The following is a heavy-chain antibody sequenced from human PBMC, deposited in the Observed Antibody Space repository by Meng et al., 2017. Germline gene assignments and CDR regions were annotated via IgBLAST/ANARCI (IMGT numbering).Heavy chain of an antibody. CDR2: IYTGGST. CDR3: ARGSGGFDP. V-gene: IGHV3-53*01. D-gene: IGHD3-16*01. CDR1: GLTVSSNY. J-gene: IGHJ5*02. Sequence: EVQLVESGGGLIQPGGSLGLSCAASGLTVSSNYMSWVRQAPGKGLEWVSVIYTGGSTHYADSVKGRFTISRDNSKNTVYFQMNSLRAEDTAVYYCARGSGGFDPWGQGTLVTVSS.